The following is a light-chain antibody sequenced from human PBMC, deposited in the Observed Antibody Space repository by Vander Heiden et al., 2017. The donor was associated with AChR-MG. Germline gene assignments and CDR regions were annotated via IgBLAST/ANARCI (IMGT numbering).Light chain of an antibody. CDR2: RNN. Sequence: QSVLTQPPSASGTPGQRVTISCSGSGSNIGDNFVYWHQQFPGTAPKLLIYRNNQRPSGVPDRFSGSKSGTSASLAISGLRSEDEAAYYCASWDDSLSAGVFGGGTKLTVL. CDR3: ASWDDSLSAGV. V-gene: IGLV1-47*01. CDR1: GSNIGDNF. J-gene: IGLJ3*02.